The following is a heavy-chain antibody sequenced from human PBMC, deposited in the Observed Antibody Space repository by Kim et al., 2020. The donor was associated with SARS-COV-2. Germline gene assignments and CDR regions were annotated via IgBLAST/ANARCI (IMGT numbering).Heavy chain of an antibody. V-gene: IGHV4-30-4*01. CDR2: IYYSGST. CDR3: ARRVGVGYCSGGSCYLGGMDV. J-gene: IGHJ6*02. D-gene: IGHD2-15*01. CDR1: GGSISSGDYY. Sequence: SETLSLTCTVSGGSISSGDYYWSWIRQPPGKGLEWIGYIYYSGSTYYNPSLKSRVTISVATSKNQFSLKLSSVTAADTAVYYCARRVGVGYCSGGSCYLGGMDVWGQGTTVTVSS.